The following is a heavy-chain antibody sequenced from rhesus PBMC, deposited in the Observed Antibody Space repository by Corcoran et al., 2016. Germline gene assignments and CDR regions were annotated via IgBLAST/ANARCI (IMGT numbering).Heavy chain of an antibody. V-gene: IGHV4-65*02. D-gene: IGHD6-43*01. Sequence: QVQLQESGPGLVKPSETLSLTCAVSGGSISSSNGWSWIRQPPGKGLEWIGNIGGSSGSTYYNPSLKSRVTISKDTSKNQFSLKLSSVPAADTAVYYCARRMAAATYFDYWGQGVLVTVSS. CDR1: GGSISSSNG. CDR2: IGGSSGST. J-gene: IGHJ4*01. CDR3: ARRMAAATYFDY.